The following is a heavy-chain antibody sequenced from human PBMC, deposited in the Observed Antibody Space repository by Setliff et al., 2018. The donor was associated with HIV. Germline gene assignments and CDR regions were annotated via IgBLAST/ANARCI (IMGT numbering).Heavy chain of an antibody. D-gene: IGHD3-22*01. CDR3: AREIPYSYGGSGHPL. J-gene: IGHJ4*02. CDR1: GGSTSSSTYY. Sequence: PSETLSLTCTVSGGSTSSSTYYWGWIRQPPGKGLEWIGTIYYSGSTYYNPSLKSRLTISVDTSKNQFSLKLSSVTAADTAVYYCAREIPYSYGGSGHPLWGQGTLVTVSS. CDR2: IYYSGST. V-gene: IGHV4-39*01.